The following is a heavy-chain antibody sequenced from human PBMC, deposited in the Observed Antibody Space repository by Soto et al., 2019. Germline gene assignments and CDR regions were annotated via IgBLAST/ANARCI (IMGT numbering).Heavy chain of an antibody. J-gene: IGHJ4*02. CDR1: GDSVTSGNYY. CDR2: ILESGST. Sequence: QVQLQESGPGLVKPSETLSLTCTVSGDSVTSGNYYWNWIRQPPGKGLEWIGYILESGSTKYSPSLRGRVTVSLDTSKNQFSLKLSSVSAADTAVYYCARAERRFYYDSGSYPHLDSWGQGTLVTVSS. D-gene: IGHD3-22*01. V-gene: IGHV4-61*01. CDR3: ARAERRFYYDSGSYPHLDS.